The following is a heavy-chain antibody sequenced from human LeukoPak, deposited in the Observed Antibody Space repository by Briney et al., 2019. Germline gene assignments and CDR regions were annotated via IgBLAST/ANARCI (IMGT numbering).Heavy chain of an antibody. V-gene: IGHV1-18*01. D-gene: IGHD1-26*01. CDR3: SRVGKRIVGAMYYFDS. Sequence: SVKVSCKTSGYTFTNYAISWVRQAPGQGLEWMGWITTFNGDTNYAQKFQDRVTMTKDTSTGTVFMELKSLRPDDTAVYFCSRVGKRIVGAMYYFDSWGQGTLVTVSA. CDR1: GYTFTNYA. CDR2: ITTFNGDT. J-gene: IGHJ4*02.